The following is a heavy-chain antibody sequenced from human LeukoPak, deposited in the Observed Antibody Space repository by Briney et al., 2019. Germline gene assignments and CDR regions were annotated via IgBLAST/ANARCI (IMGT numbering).Heavy chain of an antibody. CDR2: ISATGGST. J-gene: IGHJ4*02. Sequence: GGSLRLSCAASGFTFGSYAMTWVRQAPGQGLEWVSSISATGGSTYYADSVKGRSTISRDNSKNTLYLQMNSLRAEDTAVYYCAKAPEDYWGQGTLVTVSS. V-gene: IGHV3-23*01. CDR1: GFTFGSYA. CDR3: AKAPEDY.